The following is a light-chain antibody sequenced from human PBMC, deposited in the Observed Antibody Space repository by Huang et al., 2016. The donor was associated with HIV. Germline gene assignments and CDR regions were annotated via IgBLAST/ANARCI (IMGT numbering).Light chain of an antibody. CDR2: GAS. CDR3: QQYNNGPPYT. Sequence: EILMTQSPATLSVSPGERATLSCRASQSVSSILAWYKQKPGQAPRLLIYGASFRATGVPTRFSGSGSGTDFTLTISSLQSEDVAVYYCQQYNNGPPYTFGQGTKLEI. V-gene: IGKV3-15*01. CDR1: QSVSSI. J-gene: IGKJ2*01.